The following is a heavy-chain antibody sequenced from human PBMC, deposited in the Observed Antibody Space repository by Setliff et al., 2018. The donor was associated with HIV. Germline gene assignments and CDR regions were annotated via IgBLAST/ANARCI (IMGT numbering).Heavy chain of an antibody. Sequence: SETLSLTCTVSGGSISSGNYYWSWIRQPAGKGLEWIGRIYTSGSTNYNPSHQSRGRIALDTSKNQFSLNLSSVAAADPAVYYCARRSPGGGYYMDVWGKGTTVTVAS. CDR1: GGSISSGNYY. V-gene: IGHV4-61*02. CDR3: ARRSPGGGYYMDV. D-gene: IGHD3-16*01. CDR2: IYTSGST. J-gene: IGHJ6*03.